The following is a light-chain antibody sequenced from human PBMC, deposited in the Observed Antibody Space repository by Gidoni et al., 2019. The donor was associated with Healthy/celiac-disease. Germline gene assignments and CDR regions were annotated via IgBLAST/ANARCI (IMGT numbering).Light chain of an antibody. J-gene: IGKJ4*01. CDR1: QDISNY. CDR3: QQYDNLLLT. V-gene: IGKV1-33*01. Sequence: IQMTQPPSSLSASVGDRVTITCQASQDISNYLNWYQQKPGKAPKLLIYDASNLETGVPSRFSGSGSGTDFTFTISSLQPEDIATYYCQQYDNLLLTFGGGTRLEIK. CDR2: DAS.